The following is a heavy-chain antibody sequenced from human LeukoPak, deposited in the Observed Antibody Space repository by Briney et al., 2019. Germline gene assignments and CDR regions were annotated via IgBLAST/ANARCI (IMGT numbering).Heavy chain of an antibody. CDR1: GYTFTGYY. Sequence: ASVKVSCKASGYTFTGYYMHWVRQAPGQGLEWMGWINPNSGGTDYAQRFQGRVTMTRDTSISTAYMELSRLRSDDTVVYYCARGPSSGWFLSQFDYWGQGTLVTVSS. D-gene: IGHD6-19*01. CDR3: ARGPSSGWFLSQFDY. J-gene: IGHJ4*02. V-gene: IGHV1-2*02. CDR2: INPNSGGT.